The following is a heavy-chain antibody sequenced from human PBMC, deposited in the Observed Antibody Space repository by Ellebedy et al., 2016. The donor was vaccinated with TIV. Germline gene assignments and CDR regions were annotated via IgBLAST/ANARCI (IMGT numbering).Heavy chain of an antibody. V-gene: IGHV3-30*03. J-gene: IGHJ4*02. CDR2: ISYDGSDK. D-gene: IGHD4-17*01. CDR3: ARGSGDLPFDY. Sequence: GESLKISCEASGFTFSSYGMHWVRQAPGKGLEWVAAISYDGSDKHYSDSVKGRFTISRDNSKNTLYLQMNSLRAEDTAVYYCARGSGDLPFDYWGQGTLVTVSS. CDR1: GFTFSSYG.